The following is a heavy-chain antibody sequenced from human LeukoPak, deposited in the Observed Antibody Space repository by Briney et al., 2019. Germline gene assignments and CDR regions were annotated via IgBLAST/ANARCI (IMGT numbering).Heavy chain of an antibody. Sequence: ASVKVSCKASGYTFTNYGISWVRQAPGQGLEWMGWISSYNGNTNYAQRLQGRVTMTTDTSTSTAYMELRSLKSDDTAVYYCARYSNYGDYYYYYMDVWGKGTTVTVSS. J-gene: IGHJ6*03. CDR2: ISSYNGNT. CDR3: ARYSNYGDYYYYYMDV. CDR1: GYTFTNYG. V-gene: IGHV1-18*01. D-gene: IGHD4-11*01.